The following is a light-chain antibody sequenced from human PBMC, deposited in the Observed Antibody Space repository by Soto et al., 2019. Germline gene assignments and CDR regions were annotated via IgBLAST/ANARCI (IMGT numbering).Light chain of an antibody. CDR2: DVF. CDR1: SSDVGGYNS. J-gene: IGLJ1*01. Sequence: QSALTQPRSVSGSPGQSVTISCTGTSSDVGGYNSVSWYQQHPGKAPKLMIYDVFKRPSGVPDRFSASKSGNTASLTISGHQAEDEADYYCCSYAGSFSYVFGTGTKLTVL. CDR3: CSYAGSFSYV. V-gene: IGLV2-11*01.